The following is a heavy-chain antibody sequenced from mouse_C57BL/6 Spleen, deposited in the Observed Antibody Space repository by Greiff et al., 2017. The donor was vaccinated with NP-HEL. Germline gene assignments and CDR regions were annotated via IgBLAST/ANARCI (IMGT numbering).Heavy chain of an antibody. CDR3: ARSDGYDAMDY. CDR2: INPNYGTT. CDR1: GYSFTDYY. D-gene: IGHD2-3*01. Sequence: VQLQQSGPELVQPGASVKISCTASGYSFTDYYMNWVKQSNGKSLEWIGVINPNYGTTSYNQNFKGKATLTVDQSSSTAYMQLNSLTSEDSAVYYCARSDGYDAMDYWGQGTSVTVSS. J-gene: IGHJ4*01. V-gene: IGHV1-39*01.